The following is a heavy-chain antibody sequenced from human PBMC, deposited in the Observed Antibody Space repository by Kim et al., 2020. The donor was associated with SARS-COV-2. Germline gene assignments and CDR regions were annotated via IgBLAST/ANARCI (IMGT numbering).Heavy chain of an antibody. V-gene: IGHV3-15*01. CDR3: TTEYCSGGSCYSGRPGFDY. D-gene: IGHD2-15*01. CDR2: IKSKTDGGTT. Sequence: GGSLRLSCAASGFTFSNAWMSWVRQAPGKGLEWVGRIKSKTDGGTTDYAAPVKGRFTISRDDSKNTLYLQMNSLKTEDTAVYYCTTEYCSGGSCYSGRPGFDYWGQGTLVTVSS. J-gene: IGHJ4*02. CDR1: GFTFSNAW.